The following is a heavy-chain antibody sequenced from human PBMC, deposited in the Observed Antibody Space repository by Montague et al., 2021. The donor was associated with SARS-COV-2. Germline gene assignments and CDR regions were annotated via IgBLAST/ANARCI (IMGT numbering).Heavy chain of an antibody. Sequence: SETLSLTCTVSGGSISSYHWSWTRQPPGKGLEWIGYIYYSGSTNYNPSLKSRVTISVDTSKNQFSLKLSSVTAADTAVYYCTSQEVDTAMDRNYYYYGMDVWGKGTTVTVSS. CDR2: IYYSGST. J-gene: IGHJ6*04. CDR1: GGSISSYH. V-gene: IGHV4-59*01. D-gene: IGHD5-18*01. CDR3: TSQEVDTAMDRNYYYYGMDV.